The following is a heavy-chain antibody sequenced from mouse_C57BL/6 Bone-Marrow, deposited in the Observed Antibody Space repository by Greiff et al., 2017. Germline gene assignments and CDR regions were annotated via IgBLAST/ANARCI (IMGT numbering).Heavy chain of an antibody. V-gene: IGHV3-6*01. Sequence: EVQLQESGPGLVKPSQSLSLTCSVTGYSITSGYYWNWIRQFPGNKLEWMGYISYDGSNNYNPSLKNRISITRDTSKNQFFLKLNSVTTEDTATYYCANGSSIWYFDVWGTGTTVTVSS. CDR1: GYSITSGYY. CDR2: ISYDGSN. D-gene: IGHD1-1*01. J-gene: IGHJ1*03. CDR3: ANGSSIWYFDV.